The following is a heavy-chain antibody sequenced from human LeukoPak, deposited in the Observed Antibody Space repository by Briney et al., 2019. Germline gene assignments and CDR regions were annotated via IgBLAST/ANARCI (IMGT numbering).Heavy chain of an antibody. V-gene: IGHV3-30*18. J-gene: IGHJ4*02. D-gene: IGHD3-3*01. Sequence: GGSLRLSCAASGFTFSSYGMHWVRQAPGKGLEWVAVISYDGSNKYYADSVKGRFTISRDNSKNTLYLQMNSLRAEDTAVYYCAKDLWSGYYGIDYWGQGTLVTVSS. CDR2: ISYDGSNK. CDR3: AKDLWSGYYGIDY. CDR1: GFTFSSYG.